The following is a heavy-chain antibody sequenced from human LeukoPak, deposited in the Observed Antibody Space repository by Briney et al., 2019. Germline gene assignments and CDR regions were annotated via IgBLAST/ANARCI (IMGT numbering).Heavy chain of an antibody. CDR2: INHSGST. D-gene: IGHD2-2*01. CDR3: ARGRPGGYCSSTSCYVWGSNWFDP. J-gene: IGHJ5*02. CDR1: GGSFSGYY. V-gene: IGHV4-34*01. Sequence: SETLSLTCAVYGGSFSGYYWSWIRQPPGKGLEWIGEINHSGSTNYNPSLKGRVTISVDTSKNQFSLKLSSVTAADTAVYYCARGRPGGYCSSTSCYVWGSNWFDPWGQGTLVTVSS.